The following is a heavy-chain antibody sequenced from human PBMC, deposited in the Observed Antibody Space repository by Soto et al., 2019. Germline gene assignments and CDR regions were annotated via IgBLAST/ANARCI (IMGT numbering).Heavy chain of an antibody. V-gene: IGHV3-48*02. CDR1: GFTSSSYS. J-gene: IGHJ1*01. CDR3: ASRGYYDSSGYKYFQH. CDR2: ISSSSSTI. Sequence: EVQLVESGGGLVQPGGSLRLSCAASGFTSSSYSMNWVRQAPGKGLEWVSYISSSSSTIYYADSVKGRFTISRDNAKNSLYLQMNSLRDEDTAVYYCASRGYYDSSGYKYFQHWGQGTLVTVSS. D-gene: IGHD3-22*01.